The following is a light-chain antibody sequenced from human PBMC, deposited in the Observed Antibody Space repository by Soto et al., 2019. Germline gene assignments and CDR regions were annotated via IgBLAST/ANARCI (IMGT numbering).Light chain of an antibody. J-gene: IGKJ1*01. CDR2: GAA. Sequence: EIVLTQSPGTLSLSPGERATLSCRANQSISHYLAWYQQKPGQSPRLLIYGAASRAIGIPDRFSGSGSGTDFTLTINRLEPEDFAVYYCQQYGGMWTFGQGTKVDIK. V-gene: IGKV3-20*01. CDR3: QQYGGMWT. CDR1: QSISHY.